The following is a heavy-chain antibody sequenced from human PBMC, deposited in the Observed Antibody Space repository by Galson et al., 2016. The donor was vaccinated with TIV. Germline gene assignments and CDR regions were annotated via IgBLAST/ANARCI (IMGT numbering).Heavy chain of an antibody. CDR2: IYSGVA. CDR1: GFSVSNIY. CDR3: AYLGDGLDGFDI. V-gene: IGHV3-53*01. D-gene: IGHD5-24*01. Sequence: SLRLSCAASGFSVSNIYTTWVRQAPGKGLEWVSVIYSGVAHYADSVKGRLFISRDSSKNTLYLQMNSLRVEDTAVYYCAYLGDGLDGFDIWGQGTMVTVSS. J-gene: IGHJ3*02.